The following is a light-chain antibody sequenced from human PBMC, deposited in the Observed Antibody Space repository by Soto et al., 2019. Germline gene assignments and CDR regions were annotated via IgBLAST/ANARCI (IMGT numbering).Light chain of an antibody. CDR1: SSNIGAGYD. V-gene: IGLV1-40*01. CDR3: QSYDNSLSSGV. J-gene: IGLJ2*01. Sequence: QPVLTQPPSVSGAPGQRVTISCTGSSSNIGAGYDVHWYQQFPGKAPKLLIYGNSNRPSGVPDRFSGSKSGTSASLAITGLQAEDESDYYCQSYDNSLSSGVFGGGTKVTVL. CDR2: GNS.